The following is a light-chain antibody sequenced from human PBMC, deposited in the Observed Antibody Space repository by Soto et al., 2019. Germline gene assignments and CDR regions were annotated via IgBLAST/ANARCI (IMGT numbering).Light chain of an antibody. CDR2: GNN. Sequence: QSLLTQPPSVSGAPGQRVIISCTGSSSNIGANYDVQWYQQLPGTAPRLLIYGNNNRPSGVPDRISGSKSGTSASLAITGLQAEDEGHYYCQSYERSLSAVVFGGAIKVTV. J-gene: IGLJ2*01. V-gene: IGLV1-40*01. CDR3: QSYERSLSAVV. CDR1: SSNIGANYD.